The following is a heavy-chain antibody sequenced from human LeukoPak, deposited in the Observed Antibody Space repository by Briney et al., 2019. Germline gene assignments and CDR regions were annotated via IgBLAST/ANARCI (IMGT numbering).Heavy chain of an antibody. V-gene: IGHV4-34*01. CDR1: GGSFSGYY. Sequence: SETLSLTCAVYGGSFSGYYWSWIRQPPGKGLEWIGEINHSGSTNYNPSLKSRVTISVDTSKNQFSLKLSSVTAADTAVYYCAREAVAGVDYWGQGTLVAVSS. D-gene: IGHD6-19*01. CDR3: AREAVAGVDY. CDR2: INHSGST. J-gene: IGHJ4*02.